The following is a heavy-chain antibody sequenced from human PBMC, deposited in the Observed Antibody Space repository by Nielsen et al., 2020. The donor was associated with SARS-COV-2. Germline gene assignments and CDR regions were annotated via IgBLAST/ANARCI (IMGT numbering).Heavy chain of an antibody. CDR2: ISSSGSTI. V-gene: IGHV3-48*03. Sequence: WLRQPPGKGLEWVSYISSSGSTIYYADSVKGRFTISRDNAKNSLYLQMNSLRAEDTAVYYCARDKGYSYGTNYYYYGMDVWGQGTTVTVSS. CDR3: ARDKGYSYGTNYYYYGMDV. D-gene: IGHD5-18*01. J-gene: IGHJ6*02.